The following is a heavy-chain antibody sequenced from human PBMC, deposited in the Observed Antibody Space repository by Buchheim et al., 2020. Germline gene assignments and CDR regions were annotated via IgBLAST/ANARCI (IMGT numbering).Heavy chain of an antibody. J-gene: IGHJ4*02. V-gene: IGHV3-33*01. CDR3: AREGDSSGYHVFFDY. CDR2: IWYDGSNK. D-gene: IGHD3-22*01. Sequence: QVQLVESGGGVVQPGRSLRLSCAASGFTFSSYGMHWVRQAPGKGLEWVAVIWYDGSNKYYADSVKGRFTISRDNSQNTLYLQMNSLRAEDTAVYYCAREGDSSGYHVFFDYWGQGTL. CDR1: GFTFSSYG.